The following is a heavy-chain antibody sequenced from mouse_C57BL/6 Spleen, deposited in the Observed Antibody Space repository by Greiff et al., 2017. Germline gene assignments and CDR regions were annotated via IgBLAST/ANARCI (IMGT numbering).Heavy chain of an antibody. J-gene: IGHJ3*01. CDR1: GYTFTSYW. CDR3: ARWDYDYPWFAY. Sequence: QVQLQQPGAELVRPGSSVKLSCKASGYTFTSYWMHWVKQRPIQGLEWIGNIDPSDSETHYNQKFKDKATLTVDKSSSTAYMQLSSLTSEDSAVYYYARWDYDYPWFAYWGQGTLVTVSA. V-gene: IGHV1-52*01. D-gene: IGHD2-4*01. CDR2: IDPSDSET.